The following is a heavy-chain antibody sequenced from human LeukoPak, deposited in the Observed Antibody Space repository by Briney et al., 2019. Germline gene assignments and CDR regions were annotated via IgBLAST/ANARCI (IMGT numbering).Heavy chain of an antibody. CDR2: TYYRSKWYT. CDR1: GDSVSSNSAA. D-gene: IGHD1-1*01. Sequence: QTLSLTYAISGDSVSSNSAAWNWIRQSPSRGLEWLGRTYYRSKWYTYYAVSVKSRISINRDTSKNQFSLQLNSVTPEDTAVYYCARSTGPIDYWGQGTLVTVSS. V-gene: IGHV6-1*01. CDR3: ARSTGPIDY. J-gene: IGHJ4*02.